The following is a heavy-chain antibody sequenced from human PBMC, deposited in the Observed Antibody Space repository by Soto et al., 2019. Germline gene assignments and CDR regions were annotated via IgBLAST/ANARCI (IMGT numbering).Heavy chain of an antibody. D-gene: IGHD2-21*01. CDR2: ISPKSTYR. J-gene: IGHJ4*02. CDR3: ARGGGGGLFEH. V-gene: IGHV3-11*06. Sequence: GGSLRLSGATSGFPFSDYYMSWIRQAPGKGLEWLSHISPKSTYRNYADSVKGRFTISRDNTKSSLFLQMNSLGVEDTAVYYCARGGGGGLFEHWGQGVLVTVSS. CDR1: GFPFSDYY.